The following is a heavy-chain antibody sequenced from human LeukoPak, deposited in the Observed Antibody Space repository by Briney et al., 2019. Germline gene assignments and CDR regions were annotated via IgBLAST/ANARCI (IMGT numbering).Heavy chain of an antibody. Sequence: GGSLRLSCVASGFTFSSYEMNWVRQAPGKGLEWVSYISSSGSTIYYADSVKGRFTISRDNAKNSLYLQMNSLRAEDTAVYYCARDRSGWHGPDYYFDYWGQGTLVTVSS. CDR1: GFTFSSYE. V-gene: IGHV3-48*03. D-gene: IGHD6-19*01. CDR2: ISSSGSTI. J-gene: IGHJ4*02. CDR3: ARDRSGWHGPDYYFDY.